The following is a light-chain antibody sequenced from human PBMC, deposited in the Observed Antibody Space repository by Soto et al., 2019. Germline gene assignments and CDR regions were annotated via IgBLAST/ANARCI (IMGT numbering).Light chain of an antibody. CDR1: QSVRSN. CDR3: QQYSNSPRT. Sequence: EIVMTQSPATLSLSPGERATLSCRASQSVRSNLAWYQQKPGQAPRLLIYGASTRATGIPARFSGSGSGTEFTLTISSLESEDFAVYYCQQYSNSPRTFGQGTKVDIK. J-gene: IGKJ1*01. CDR2: GAS. V-gene: IGKV3-15*01.